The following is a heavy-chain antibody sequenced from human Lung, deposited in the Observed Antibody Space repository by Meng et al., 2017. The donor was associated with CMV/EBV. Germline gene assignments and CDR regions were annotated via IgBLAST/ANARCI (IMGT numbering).Heavy chain of an antibody. J-gene: IGHJ4*02. CDR1: GFTFNGYN. CDR3: ARAFYDFWSGIGY. D-gene: IGHD3-3*01. V-gene: IGHV3-21*01. CDR2: ISTSSTYI. Sequence: EXXKISCAASGFTFNGYNMNWVRQAPGKGLEWVASISTSSTYIFYADSVKGRFTVSRDNANSALYLQMDSLRAEDTAVYYCARAFYDFWSGIGYWGQGVXVTVAS.